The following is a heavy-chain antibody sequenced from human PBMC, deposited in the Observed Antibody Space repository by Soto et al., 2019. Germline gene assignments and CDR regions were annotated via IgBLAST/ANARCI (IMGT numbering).Heavy chain of an antibody. Sequence: EVQLVESGGGWVQPGRSLRLSCAASGFTFDVYAMHWVRQAPGKGLEWVSGINYNSGSVGYADSVNGRFTNSRDNAKNSLHLQMNSLRAEDTAVYYCAKDISLRGWVYLVVEYWGQGTLVTVSP. D-gene: IGHD6-13*01. J-gene: IGHJ4*02. CDR1: GFTFDVYA. CDR3: AKDISLRGWVYLVVEY. V-gene: IGHV3-9*01. CDR2: INYNSGSV.